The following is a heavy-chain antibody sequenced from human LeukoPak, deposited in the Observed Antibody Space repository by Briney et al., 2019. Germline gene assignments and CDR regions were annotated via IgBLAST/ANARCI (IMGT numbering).Heavy chain of an antibody. V-gene: IGHV4-39*01. CDR3: ASPRQDCSSTSCGTPDDAFDI. CDR1: GGSISSSSYY. J-gene: IGHJ3*02. D-gene: IGHD2-2*01. CDR2: IYYSGST. Sequence: SETLSLTCTVSGGSISSSSYYWGWIRQPPGKGLEWIGSIYYSGSTYYNPSLKSRVTISVDTSKNQFSLKLSSVTAADTAVYYCASPRQDCSSTSCGTPDDAFDIWGQGTMVTVSS.